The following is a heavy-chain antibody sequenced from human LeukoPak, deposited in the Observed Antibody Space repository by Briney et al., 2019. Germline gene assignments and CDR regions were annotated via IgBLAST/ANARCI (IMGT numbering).Heavy chain of an antibody. J-gene: IGHJ5*02. CDR1: GYSFTSYW. V-gene: IGHV5-51*01. CDR3: ARHPPVNGSVTYNWFDP. Sequence: GESLKISWKGSGYSFTSYWIGWVRQMPGKGLEWMGIIYPGDSDTRYSPSFQGQVTISADKSISTAYLQWCRLKASDTAMYYCARHPPVNGSVTYNWFDPWGQGTLVTVSS. D-gene: IGHD3-10*01. CDR2: IYPGDSDT.